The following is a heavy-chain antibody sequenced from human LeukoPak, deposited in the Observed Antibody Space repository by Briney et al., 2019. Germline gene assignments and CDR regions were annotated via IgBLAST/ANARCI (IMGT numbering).Heavy chain of an antibody. CDR1: GGSISSSSYY. CDR2: IYYSGST. Sequence: SETLSLTCTVSGGSISSSSYYWGWIRQPPGKGLERIGSIYYSGSTYYNPSLKSRVTISVDTSKNQFSLKLSSVTAADTAVYYCARHLRLGELSLGRFDYWGQGTLVTVSS. J-gene: IGHJ4*02. CDR3: ARHLRLGELSLGRFDY. D-gene: IGHD3-16*02. V-gene: IGHV4-39*01.